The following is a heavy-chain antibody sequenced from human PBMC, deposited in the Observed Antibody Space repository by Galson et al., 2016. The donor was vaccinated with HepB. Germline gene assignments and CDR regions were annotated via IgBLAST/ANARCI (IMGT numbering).Heavy chain of an antibody. D-gene: IGHD6-19*01. CDR1: GFTFDKYG. CDR3: AIVPSQWHDLLFGN. CDR2: ICGRFGDM. J-gene: IGHJ4*02. Sequence: SLRLSCAASGFTFDKYGMTWFRQAPGKGLEWVSTICGRFGDMDYADSVKGRFTISRDDSKNTLYLHMNSLRVEDTAIYYCAIVPSQWHDLLFGNWAQGTLVTVSA. V-gene: IGHV3-23*01.